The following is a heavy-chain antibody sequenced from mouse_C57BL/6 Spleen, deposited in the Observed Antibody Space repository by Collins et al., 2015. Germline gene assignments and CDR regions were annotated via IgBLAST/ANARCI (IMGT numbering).Heavy chain of an antibody. V-gene: IGHV1-26*01. CDR1: Y. J-gene: IGHJ2*01. Sequence: YMNWVKQSHGKSLEWIGDINPNNGGTSYNQKFKGKATLTVDKSSSTAYMELRSLTSEDSAVYYCARLAFDYWAKAPLSQSPQ. CDR2: INPNNGGT. CDR3: ARLAFDY.